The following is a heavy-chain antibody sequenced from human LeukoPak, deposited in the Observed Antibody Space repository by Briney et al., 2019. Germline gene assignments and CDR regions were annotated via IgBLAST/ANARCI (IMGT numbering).Heavy chain of an antibody. CDR2: INHSGSS. D-gene: IGHD6-13*01. CDR3: ARGDGYSSRWFEN. Sequence: SDTLSLTCAVYGGSFSGYYWTWIRQPPGKTLEWIGEINHSGSSNYNPSLMSRVTMSVDTSKNQISLRLSSVTAADTAVYYCARGDGYSSRWFENWGQGTLVTVSS. J-gene: IGHJ5*02. V-gene: IGHV4-34*01. CDR1: GGSFSGYY.